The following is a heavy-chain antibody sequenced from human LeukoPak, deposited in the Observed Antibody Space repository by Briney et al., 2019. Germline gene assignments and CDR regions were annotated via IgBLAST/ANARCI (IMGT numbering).Heavy chain of an antibody. V-gene: IGHV3-23*01. J-gene: IGHJ3*02. CDR3: ARARGYNWNLAFDAFDI. CDR2: ISGSGGST. CDR1: GFTFSSYA. D-gene: IGHD1-7*01. Sequence: GGSLRLSCAASGFTFSSYAMSWVRQAPGKGLEWVSAISGSGGSTYYADSVKGRFTISRDNAKNSLYLQMNSLRAEDTAVYYCARARGYNWNLAFDAFDIWGQGTMVTVSS.